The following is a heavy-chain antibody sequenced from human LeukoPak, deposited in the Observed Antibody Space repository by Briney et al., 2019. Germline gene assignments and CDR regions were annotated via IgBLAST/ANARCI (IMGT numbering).Heavy chain of an antibody. CDR3: ARSLRYYDFWSGYHLDY. CDR1: GGTFSSYA. Sequence: SVKVSCKASGGTFSSYAISWVRQAPGQGLEWMGGIIPIFGTANYAQKFQGRVTITADESTSTAYMELSSLRSEDTAVYYCARSLRYYDFWSGYHLDYWGQGTLVTVSS. V-gene: IGHV1-69*13. J-gene: IGHJ4*02. D-gene: IGHD3-3*01. CDR2: IIPIFGTA.